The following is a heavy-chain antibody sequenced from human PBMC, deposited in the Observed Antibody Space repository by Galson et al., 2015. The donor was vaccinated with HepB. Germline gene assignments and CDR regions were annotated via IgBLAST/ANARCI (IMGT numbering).Heavy chain of an antibody. CDR3: ARDWPHCSGGRCYHFDY. D-gene: IGHD2-15*01. CDR2: INQDGSEI. J-gene: IGHJ4*02. V-gene: IGHV3-7*03. CDR1: GFTFNSYW. Sequence: SLRLSCAASGFTFNSYWMSWVRQAPGKGLEWVANINQDGSEIYYVDSVKGRFTISRDNAKNSLYLQMNSLRAEDTAVYYCARDWPHCSGGRCYHFDYWGQGTLVAVSS.